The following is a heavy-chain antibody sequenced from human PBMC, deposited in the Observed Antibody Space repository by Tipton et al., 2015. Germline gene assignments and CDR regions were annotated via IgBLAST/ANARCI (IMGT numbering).Heavy chain of an antibody. D-gene: IGHD6-13*01. J-gene: IGHJ4*02. CDR1: GFTFSGYG. CDR3: ARDPRIKPPAPYSSRWWPAIYYFDY. Sequence: SLRLSCAASGFTFSGYGMHWVRQAPGKGLEWVAIIWFDGNIKDYADSVKGRFTISRDNSKNALYLQMNSLRAEDTAVYYCARDPRIKPPAPYSSRWWPAIYYFDYWGQGTLVTVSS. CDR2: IWFDGNIK. V-gene: IGHV3-33*01.